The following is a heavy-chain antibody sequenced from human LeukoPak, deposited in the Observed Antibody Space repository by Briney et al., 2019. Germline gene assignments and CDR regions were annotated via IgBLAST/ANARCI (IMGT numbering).Heavy chain of an antibody. Sequence: AGGSLRLSCAASGFTFSSYSMHWVRQAPGKGLEYVSGISSNGGSTWYAGSVKGRFTISRDNSKNTVSLQLGSLRIEDTAVYHCARMTLYGSGTVHWGQGILVTVSS. V-gene: IGHV3-64*02. D-gene: IGHD3-10*01. J-gene: IGHJ4*02. CDR1: GFTFSSYS. CDR3: ARMTLYGSGTVH. CDR2: ISSNGGST.